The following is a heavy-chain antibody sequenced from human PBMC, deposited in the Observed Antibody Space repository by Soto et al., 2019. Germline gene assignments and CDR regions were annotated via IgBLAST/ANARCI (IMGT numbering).Heavy chain of an antibody. V-gene: IGHV1-69*06. CDR3: ANSAQGDSSGYGSYYYYGMDV. D-gene: IGHD3-22*01. Sequence: ASVKVSCKASGGTFSNFAFSWVRQAPGQGPEWMGGIIPIFGTPNYAQRFQGRVTITADKSTSTAYMELSSLRSEDTAVYYCANSAQGDSSGYGSYYYYGMDVWGQGTTVTVSS. CDR1: GGTFSNFA. J-gene: IGHJ6*02. CDR2: IIPIFGTP.